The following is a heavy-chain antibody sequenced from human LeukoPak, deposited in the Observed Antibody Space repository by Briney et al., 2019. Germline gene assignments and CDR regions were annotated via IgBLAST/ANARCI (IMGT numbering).Heavy chain of an antibody. CDR3: AKAPYSSGWYTDY. V-gene: IGHV3-43*02. D-gene: IGHD6-19*01. J-gene: IGHJ4*02. CDR1: GFTFDDYG. Sequence: PGGSLRLSCAASGFTFDDYGMHWVRQAPGKGLEWDSLITGDGGSTYYADSVKGRLTISRDNSKNSLYLQMNSLRTEDTALYYCAKAPYSSGWYTDYWGQGTLVTVSS. CDR2: ITGDGGST.